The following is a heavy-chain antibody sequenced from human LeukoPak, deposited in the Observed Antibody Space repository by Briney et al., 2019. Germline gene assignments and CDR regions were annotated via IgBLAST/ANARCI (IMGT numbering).Heavy chain of an antibody. Sequence: GASVKVSCKVSGYTLTELSMHWVRQAPVKGLEWMGGFDPEDPEDGEAIYAQKFQGRVTMTEDTSTDTAYMELSSLRSEDTAVYYCTTGKIYCSSCSDDYWGQGALVTVSS. CDR1: GYTLTELS. D-gene: IGHD6-13*01. V-gene: IGHV1-24*01. CDR2: FDPEDPEDGEA. CDR3: TTGKIYCSSCSDDY. J-gene: IGHJ4*02.